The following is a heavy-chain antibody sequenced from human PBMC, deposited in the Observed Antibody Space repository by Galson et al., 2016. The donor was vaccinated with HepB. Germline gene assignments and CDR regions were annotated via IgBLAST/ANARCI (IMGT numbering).Heavy chain of an antibody. V-gene: IGHV1-69*13. CDR3: ARTWDDSNGHNAFDL. J-gene: IGHJ3*01. CDR2: IIPIFGTA. CDR1: GGTFSSYV. Sequence: SVKVSCKASGGTFSSYVINWVRLAPGQGLEWMGGIIPIFGTAKFAEKFQGRVTILADESTSTSYMELSSLRSDDTAVYYCARTWDDSNGHNAFDLWGQGTMVTESS. D-gene: IGHD3-22*01.